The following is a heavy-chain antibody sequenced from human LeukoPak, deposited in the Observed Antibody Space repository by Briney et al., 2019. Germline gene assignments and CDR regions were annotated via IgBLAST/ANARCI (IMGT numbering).Heavy chain of an antibody. CDR3: ARHYYSRDHNWFDP. Sequence: SETLSLTCTVSGGPISSSSYYWGWIRQPPGKGLEWIGSIYYSGSTYYNPSLKSRVTISVDTSKNQFSLKLSSVTAADTAVYYCARHYYSRDHNWFDPWGQGTLVTVSS. D-gene: IGHD4-11*01. CDR1: GGPISSSSYY. CDR2: IYYSGST. V-gene: IGHV4-39*01. J-gene: IGHJ5*02.